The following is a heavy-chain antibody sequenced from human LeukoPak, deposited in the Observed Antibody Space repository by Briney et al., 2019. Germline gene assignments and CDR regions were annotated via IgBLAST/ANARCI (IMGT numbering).Heavy chain of an antibody. CDR1: GFTFSSYG. J-gene: IGHJ6*02. CDR3: ASLAYSSGWYTFYYYYYGMDV. CDR2: IWYDGSNK. D-gene: IGHD6-19*01. V-gene: IGHV3-33*01. Sequence: GGSLRLSCAASGFTFSSYGMHWVRQAPGKGLEWVAVIWYDGSNKYYADSVKGRFTISRDNSKNTLYLQMNSLRAEDTAVYYCASLAYSSGWYTFYYYYYGMDVWGQGTTVTVSS.